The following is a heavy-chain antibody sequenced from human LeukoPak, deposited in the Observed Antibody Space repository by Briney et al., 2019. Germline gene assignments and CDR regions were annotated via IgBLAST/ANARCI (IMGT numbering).Heavy chain of an antibody. Sequence: PSETLSLTCTVSGGSISSGDYYWSWIRQPPGKGLEWIGYIYYSGSTYYNPSLKSRVTISVDTSKNQFSLKLSSVTAADTAVYYCARRGYSSGLYYYYYMDVWGKGTTVTVSS. D-gene: IGHD6-19*01. CDR3: ARRGYSSGLYYYYYMDV. CDR2: IYYSGST. J-gene: IGHJ6*03. CDR1: GGSISSGDYY. V-gene: IGHV4-30-4*08.